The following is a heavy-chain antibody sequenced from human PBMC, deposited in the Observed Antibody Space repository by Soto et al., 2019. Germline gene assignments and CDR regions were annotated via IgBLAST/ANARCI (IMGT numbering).Heavy chain of an antibody. J-gene: IGHJ6*02. CDR3: AALIVLMVYATRYYYYGMDV. Sequence: SETLSLTCAVYGGSFSGYYWSWIHQPPGKGLEWIGEINHSGSTNYNPSLKSRVTISVDTSKNQFSLKLSSVTAADTAVYYCAALIVLMVYATRYYYYGMDVWGQGTTVTVSS. D-gene: IGHD2-8*01. V-gene: IGHV4-34*01. CDR1: GGSFSGYY. CDR2: INHSGST.